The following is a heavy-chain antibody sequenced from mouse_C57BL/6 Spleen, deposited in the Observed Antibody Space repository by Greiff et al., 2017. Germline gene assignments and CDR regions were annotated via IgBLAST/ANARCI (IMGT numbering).Heavy chain of an antibody. CDR2: IDPENGDT. V-gene: IGHV14-4*01. J-gene: IGHJ3*01. D-gene: IGHD2-5*01. Sequence: EVQLQQSGAELVRPGASVKLSCTASGFNIKDDYMHWVKQRPEQGLEWIGWIDPENGDTEYASKFQGKATITADTSSNTAYLQLSSLTSEDTAVYYCTTAYSNYENWGQGTLVTVSA. CDR1: GFNIKDDY. CDR3: TTAYSNYEN.